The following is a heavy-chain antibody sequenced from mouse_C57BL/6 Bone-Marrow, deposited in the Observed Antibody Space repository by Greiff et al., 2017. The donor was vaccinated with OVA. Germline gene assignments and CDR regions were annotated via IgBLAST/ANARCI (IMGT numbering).Heavy chain of an antibody. V-gene: IGHV1-81*01. D-gene: IGHD4-1*01. CDR1: GYTLTSSG. J-gene: IGHJ1*03. Sequence: LPPSGAALAMPGASVKLSCKSSGYTLTSSGISWVKQRTGQGLEWIGEIYPRSGNTYYNEKFKGKATLTADKSSSTAYMELRSLTSEDSAVCFCALTQYFDVWGTGTTVTVSS. CDR3: ALTQYFDV. CDR2: IYPRSGNT.